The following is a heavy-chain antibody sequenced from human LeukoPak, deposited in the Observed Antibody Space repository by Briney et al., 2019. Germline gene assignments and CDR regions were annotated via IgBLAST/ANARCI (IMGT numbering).Heavy chain of an antibody. D-gene: IGHD5-18*01. Sequence: VGSLRLSCAASGFTFDDYGMSWVRQAPGKGLEWVSGINWNGGSTGYADSVKGRFTISRDNAKNSLYLQMNSLRAEDTALYYCARDSGHSYGIHYYYYMDVWGKGTTVTVSS. J-gene: IGHJ6*03. V-gene: IGHV3-20*04. CDR1: GFTFDDYG. CDR3: ARDSGHSYGIHYYYYMDV. CDR2: INWNGGST.